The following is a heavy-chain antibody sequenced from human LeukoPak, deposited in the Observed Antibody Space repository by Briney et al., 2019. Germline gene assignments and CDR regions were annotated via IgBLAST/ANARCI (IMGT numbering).Heavy chain of an antibody. V-gene: IGHV3-53*01. CDR2: IYSGGRT. Sequence: GGSLRLSCAASGFTVSSNYMSWVRQAPGEGLEWFSVIYSGGRTYYADSVKGRFTISRDKSKTTIFLQMNSLRAEDKAVYYCAREGYYYDTSGYYQRLGSFDIWGQGTMVTVSS. CDR3: AREGYYYDTSGYYQRLGSFDI. CDR1: GFTVSSNY. D-gene: IGHD3-22*01. J-gene: IGHJ3*02.